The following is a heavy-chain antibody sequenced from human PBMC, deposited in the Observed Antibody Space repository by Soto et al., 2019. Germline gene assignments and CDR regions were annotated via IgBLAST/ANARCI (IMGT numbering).Heavy chain of an antibody. Sequence: QVQLVQSGAEVKKPGASVKVSCEASGYNFIDYYIHWVRQAPGQGFEWMGMISPKSCGTNYAQKFEGRVTMTWDTSLNTAYMELSSLKSDDTALYYCARPPSYIIDWYYFDLWGQATRVTVSS. D-gene: IGHD3-9*01. CDR1: GYNFIDYY. V-gene: IGHV1-2*02. CDR2: ISPKSCGT. CDR3: ARPPSYIIDWYYFDL. J-gene: IGHJ4*02.